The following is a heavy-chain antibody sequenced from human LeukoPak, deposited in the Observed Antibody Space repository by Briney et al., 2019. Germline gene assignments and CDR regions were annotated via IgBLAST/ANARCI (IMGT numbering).Heavy chain of an antibody. Sequence: SQTLSLTCAISGDSVSSNSVTWNWIRQSPSRGLEWLGRTYYRYTWYNDYAVSVRGRITVNPDTSKNQFSLHLNSVTPEDTAVYYCARRLTQYDCFDPWGQGILVTVSS. CDR2: TYYRYTWYN. D-gene: IGHD2-2*01. J-gene: IGHJ5*02. V-gene: IGHV6-1*01. CDR1: GDSVSSNSVT. CDR3: ARRLTQYDCFDP.